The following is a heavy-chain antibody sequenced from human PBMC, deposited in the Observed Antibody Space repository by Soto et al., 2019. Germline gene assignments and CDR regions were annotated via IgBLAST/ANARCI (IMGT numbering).Heavy chain of an antibody. Sequence: SETLSLTCGVSGDSISSSNWWNWVRQPPGKGLEWIGEIHHSGSTSYNPSLKGRVTISVDKSKNQFSLKLNSVIAADTAVYYCARARQYCSSTSCYLDPWGQGTLVTVSS. J-gene: IGHJ5*02. V-gene: IGHV4-4*02. CDR2: IHHSGST. D-gene: IGHD2-2*01. CDR1: GDSISSSNW. CDR3: ARARQYCSSTSCYLDP.